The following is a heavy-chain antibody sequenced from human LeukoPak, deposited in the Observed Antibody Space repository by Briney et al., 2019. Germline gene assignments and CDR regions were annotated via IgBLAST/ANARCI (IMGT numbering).Heavy chain of an antibody. Sequence: GGSLRLSCAASGFTFSSYSMNWVRQATGKGLEWVSSISSSSSYIYYADSVKGRFTISRDNAKNSLYLQMNSLRAEDTAVYYCARDGRGDTAIFDYWGQGTLVTVSS. CDR3: ARDGRGDTAIFDY. D-gene: IGHD5-18*01. J-gene: IGHJ4*02. CDR1: GFTFSSYS. CDR2: ISSSSSYI. V-gene: IGHV3-21*01.